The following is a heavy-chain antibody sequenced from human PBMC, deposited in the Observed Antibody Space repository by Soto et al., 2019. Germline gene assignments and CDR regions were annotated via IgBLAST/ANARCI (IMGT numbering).Heavy chain of an antibody. J-gene: IGHJ6*02. Sequence: ASVKVACKASGYTFPSYGISWVRQAPGQGLEWMGWISAYNGNTNYAQKLPGRVTMTTDTSTSTAYMELRSLRSDDTAVYYCAREVSSSSTYYYGMDVWGQGTTVTV. CDR2: ISAYNGNT. CDR3: AREVSSSSTYYYGMDV. D-gene: IGHD6-6*01. V-gene: IGHV1-18*04. CDR1: GYTFPSYG.